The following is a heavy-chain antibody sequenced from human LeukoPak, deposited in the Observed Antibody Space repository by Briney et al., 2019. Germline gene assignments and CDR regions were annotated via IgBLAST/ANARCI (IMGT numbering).Heavy chain of an antibody. V-gene: IGHV4-61*02. CDR2: IYTSGST. Sequence: SETLSLTCTVSGGSISSGSYYWSWIRQPAGKGLEWIGRIYTSGSTNYNPSLKSRVTISVDTSRNQFSLKLSSVTAADTAVYYCARDHEWLGLDYWGQGTLVTVSS. J-gene: IGHJ4*02. D-gene: IGHD6-19*01. CDR1: GGSISSGSYY. CDR3: ARDHEWLGLDY.